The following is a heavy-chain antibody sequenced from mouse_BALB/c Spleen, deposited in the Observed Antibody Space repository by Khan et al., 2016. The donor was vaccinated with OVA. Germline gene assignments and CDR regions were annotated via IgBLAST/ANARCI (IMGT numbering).Heavy chain of an antibody. Sequence: QVQLKQSGPDLVKPGASVKISCKASGYTFTTYYLHWVKQRPGQGLEWIGWIYPGNVNTKYNEKFKDKATLTADKSSSTAYMQVSSLTSEDSAVYFCARDDYFVVDAMDYWGQGSSITVSS. J-gene: IGHJ4*01. CDR1: GYTFTTYY. CDR3: ARDDYFVVDAMDY. CDR2: IYPGNVNT. V-gene: IGHV1S56*01. D-gene: IGHD2-4*01.